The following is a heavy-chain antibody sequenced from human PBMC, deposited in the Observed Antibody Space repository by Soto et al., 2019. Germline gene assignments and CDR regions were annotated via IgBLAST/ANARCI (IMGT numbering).Heavy chain of an antibody. V-gene: IGHV3-48*01. Sequence: GGSLRLSCAASGFTFSSYSMNWVRQAPGKGLEWVSYISGSGTYYADSVKGRFTISRDNSKNTLYLQMNSLRAEDTAVYYCARERRDFWSGYRRYFDYWGQGTLVTVSS. CDR2: ISGSGT. CDR3: ARERRDFWSGYRRYFDY. CDR1: GFTFSSYS. J-gene: IGHJ4*02. D-gene: IGHD3-3*01.